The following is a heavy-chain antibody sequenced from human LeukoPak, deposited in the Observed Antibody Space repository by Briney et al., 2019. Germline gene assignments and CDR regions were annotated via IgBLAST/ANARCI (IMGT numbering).Heavy chain of an antibody. CDR1: GFTFSSYE. V-gene: IGHV3-48*03. Sequence: PGGSLRLSCAASGFTFSSYEMNWVRQAPGKGLEWVSYISSSGSTIYYADSVKGRFTISRDNAKNSLYLQMNSLRAEDTAVYYFAELGITMIGGAWGKGTTVTISS. J-gene: IGHJ6*04. CDR2: ISSSGSTI. D-gene: IGHD3-10*02. CDR3: AELGITMIGGA.